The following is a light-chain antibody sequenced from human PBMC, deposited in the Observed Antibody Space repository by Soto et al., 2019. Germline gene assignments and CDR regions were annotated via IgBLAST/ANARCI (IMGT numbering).Light chain of an antibody. J-gene: IGKJ1*01. CDR1: QSISSW. V-gene: IGKV1-5*01. Sequence: DIQMTQSPSTLSASVGDRVTITCRARQSISSWLAWYQQKPGKAPKLLIYDASSLESGVPSRFSGRGSGTEFTLTISSLQPDDFATYYCQQYNSYSWTFGQGPKVEIK. CDR3: QQYNSYSWT. CDR2: DAS.